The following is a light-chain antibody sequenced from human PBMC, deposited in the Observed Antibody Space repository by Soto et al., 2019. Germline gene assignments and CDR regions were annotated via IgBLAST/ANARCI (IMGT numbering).Light chain of an antibody. J-gene: IGLJ2*01. V-gene: IGLV2-8*01. CDR2: EVN. Sequence: QSALSQPPSASGSPGQSVTISCTGTSNDVGGYYYVSWFQQHPGKAPKLMIYEVNKRHSGVPDRFSGSTSGNTASLTVSGLQAEDESDYYCSSYAGSNIVLFGGVTKLTVL. CDR3: SSYAGSNIVL. CDR1: SNDVGGYYY.